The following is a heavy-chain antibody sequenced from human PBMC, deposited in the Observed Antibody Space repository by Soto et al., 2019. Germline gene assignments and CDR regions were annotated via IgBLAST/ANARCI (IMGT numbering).Heavy chain of an antibody. CDR2: LSGSGSTT. CDR1: GFSFGGYG. V-gene: IGHV3-23*01. J-gene: IGHJ4*02. D-gene: IGHD5-12*01. CDR3: AKASKGYTGYDLDY. Sequence: EVQLLASGGDLVQPGGSLRLSCAASGFSFGGYGMSWVRQAPGQGLGWVSALSGSGSTTYYADSVRGRFIISRDNSRDTLFLQMNSLRAEDTAGYFCAKASKGYTGYDLDYWGQGTVVTASP.